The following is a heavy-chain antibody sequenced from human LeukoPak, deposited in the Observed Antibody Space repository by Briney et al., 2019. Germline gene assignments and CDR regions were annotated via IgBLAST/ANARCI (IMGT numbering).Heavy chain of an antibody. CDR2: IKSKTEGGTT. D-gene: IGHD2/OR15-2a*01. V-gene: IGHV3-15*01. CDR1: GLTFSDAW. Sequence: GGSLRLSCAASGLTFSDAWMSWVRQAPGKGLEWVGRIKSKTEGGTTDYAAPVKGRFTVSRDNSNNTLYLQMNSLRTEDTALYYCTTGFATGNWGQGTLVTVSS. J-gene: IGHJ4*02. CDR3: TTGFATGN.